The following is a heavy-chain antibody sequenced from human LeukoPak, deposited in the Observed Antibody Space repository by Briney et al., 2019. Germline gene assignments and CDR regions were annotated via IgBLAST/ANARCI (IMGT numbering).Heavy chain of an antibody. V-gene: IGHV3-7*01. CDR3: ARGATNCSGGSCYSDKYYFDY. Sequence: GGSLRLSCAASGFTFSNAWMSWVRQAPGKGLEWVANIKQDGSEKYYVDSVKGRFTISRDNAKNSLYLQMNSLRAEDTAVYYCARGATNCSGGSCYSDKYYFDYWGQGTLVTVSS. CDR1: GFTFSNAW. CDR2: IKQDGSEK. J-gene: IGHJ4*02. D-gene: IGHD2-15*01.